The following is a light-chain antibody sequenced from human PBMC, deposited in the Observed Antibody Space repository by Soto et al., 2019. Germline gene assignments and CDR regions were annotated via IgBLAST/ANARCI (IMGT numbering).Light chain of an antibody. CDR1: QTISNW. Sequence: DIQTTQSPSSLSASVGDRVTITCRASQTISNWLAWYQQKPGRAPKLLIYAASTLESGVPSRFSGRGSGTEFTLTISSLQPDDFATYYCQHSNSHLCTFGQGTKLEIK. V-gene: IGKV1-5*01. CDR2: AAS. CDR3: QHSNSHLCT. J-gene: IGKJ2*02.